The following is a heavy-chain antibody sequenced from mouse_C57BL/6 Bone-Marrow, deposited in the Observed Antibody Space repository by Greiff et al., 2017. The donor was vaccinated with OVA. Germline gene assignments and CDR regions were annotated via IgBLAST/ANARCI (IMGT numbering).Heavy chain of an antibody. V-gene: IGHV1-19*01. Sequence: EVQLQQSGPVLVKPGASVKMSCKASGYTFTDYYMNWVKQSHGKSLEWIGVINPYNGGTSYNQKFKGKATLTVDKSSSTAYMELNSLTSEDSAVYYCARSGSSYGGAWFAYWGQGTLVTVSA. CDR1: GYTFTDYY. D-gene: IGHD1-1*01. CDR3: ARSGSSYGGAWFAY. J-gene: IGHJ3*01. CDR2: INPYNGGT.